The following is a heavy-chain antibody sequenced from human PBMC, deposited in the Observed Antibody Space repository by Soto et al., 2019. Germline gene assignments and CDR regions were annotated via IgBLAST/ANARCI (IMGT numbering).Heavy chain of an antibody. CDR3: ARDYGDYVLGRDAFDI. J-gene: IGHJ3*02. CDR2: IIPILGIA. D-gene: IGHD4-17*01. V-gene: IGHV1-69*08. CDR1: GGTFSSYT. Sequence: QVQLVQSGAEVKKPGSSVKVSRKASGGTFSSYTISWVRQAPGQGLEWMGRIIPILGIANYAQKFQGRVTITADKSTSTAYMELSSLRSEDTAVYYCARDYGDYVLGRDAFDIWGQGTMVTVSS.